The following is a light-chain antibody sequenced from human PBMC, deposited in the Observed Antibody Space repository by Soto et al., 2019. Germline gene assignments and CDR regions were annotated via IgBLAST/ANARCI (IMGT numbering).Light chain of an antibody. J-gene: IGLJ1*01. CDR3: NSYTSSSTLPYV. CDR1: SSDVGGYNY. V-gene: IGLV2-14*01. Sequence: QSALTQPASVSGSPGQSITISYTGTSSDVGGYNYVSWYQQHPGKAPKVMIYDVSKRPSGVSNRFSGSKSGNTASLSISGLQAEDEADYYCNSYTSSSTLPYVFGTGTKVTVL. CDR2: DVS.